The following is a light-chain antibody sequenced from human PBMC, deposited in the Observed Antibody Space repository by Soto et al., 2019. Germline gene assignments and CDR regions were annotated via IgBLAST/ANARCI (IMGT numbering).Light chain of an antibody. V-gene: IGKV1-39*01. Sequence: DIQMTQSPSSLSASVGDRVTIASRASQTISGYLNWYQHKPGEAPKLLIYAASSLQGGVPSRFSGSGSGTHFTLTISSLQPEDSATYYCQQSYSTLWTFGQGTKVEI. CDR1: QTISGY. CDR2: AAS. J-gene: IGKJ1*01. CDR3: QQSYSTLWT.